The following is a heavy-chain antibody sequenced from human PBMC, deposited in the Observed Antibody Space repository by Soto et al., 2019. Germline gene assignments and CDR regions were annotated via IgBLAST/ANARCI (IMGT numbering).Heavy chain of an antibody. Sequence: QAQLEQSGAEVKKPGASVKVSCKSSGYTFSTSGISWVRQAPGQGLEWMGWISTYNGDANYAQRFQGRVTMTTATSTSTTFMELRSLRSDDTAVYYCARDGPRPYYYYGMDVWGQGTTVTVSS. D-gene: IGHD6-6*01. V-gene: IGHV1-18*01. J-gene: IGHJ6*02. CDR3: ARDGPRPYYYYGMDV. CDR1: GYTFSTSG. CDR2: ISTYNGDA.